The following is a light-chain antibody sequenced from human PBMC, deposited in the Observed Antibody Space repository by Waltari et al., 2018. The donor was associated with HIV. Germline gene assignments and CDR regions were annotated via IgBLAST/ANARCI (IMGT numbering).Light chain of an antibody. Sequence: DIQMTQSPSTLSASVGDRVTITCRASQSISSWLAWYQQKPGKAPKLLIYKASSLESGVPSRFSGSGSGTEFTLTISSLQPDDFSTYYCQQYNRYLGTFGPGTKVEIK. J-gene: IGKJ1*01. V-gene: IGKV1-5*03. CDR2: KAS. CDR3: QQYNRYLGT. CDR1: QSISSW.